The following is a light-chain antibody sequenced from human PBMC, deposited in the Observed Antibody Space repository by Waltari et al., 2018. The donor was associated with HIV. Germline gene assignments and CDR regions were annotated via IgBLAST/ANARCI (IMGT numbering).Light chain of an antibody. CDR1: ALPKKF. V-gene: IGLV3-10*01. CDR2: EDK. CDR3: YSTDISGYSRV. J-gene: IGLJ2*01. Sequence: SYELTQPPSVPVSPGQTARITCSGDALPKKFAYWYQQKAGQAPALVIYEDKKRPSGIPERFSGSRSGTLATLSIRGAQVEDEADYYCYSTDISGYSRVFGGGTKVTVL.